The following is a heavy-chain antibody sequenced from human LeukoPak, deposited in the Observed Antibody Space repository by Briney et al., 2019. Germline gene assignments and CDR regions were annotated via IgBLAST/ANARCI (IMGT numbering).Heavy chain of an antibody. CDR1: GYGFTRNA. D-gene: IGHD2-8*01. J-gene: IGHJ3*02. CDR3: ATDLICSNGICHKGNCFDI. V-gene: IGHV1-24*01. CDR2: FDPEHDET. Sequence: ASVKVSCKASGYGFTRNAIHWVRQAPGQRLEWMGKFDPEHDETIYAPNFQGRVSMTEDTSTDTGYMELSSLTSEDTAVYFCATDLICSNGICHKGNCFDIWGQGTLVAVSS.